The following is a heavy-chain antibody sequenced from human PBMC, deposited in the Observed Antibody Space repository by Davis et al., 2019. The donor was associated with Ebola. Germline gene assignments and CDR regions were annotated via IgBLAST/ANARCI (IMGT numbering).Heavy chain of an antibody. J-gene: IGHJ6*02. CDR3: VRVVGVAIDV. CDR2: INHSGST. Sequence: SETLSPTCNVSGTSLSGSYWSWVRQPPGKGLEWIGQINHSGSTNYNPSLKSRVTISVDTSKNQFSLRLRSVTAADTAVYYCVRVVGVAIDVWGRGTTVSVSS. V-gene: IGHV4-34*01. CDR1: GTSLSGSY.